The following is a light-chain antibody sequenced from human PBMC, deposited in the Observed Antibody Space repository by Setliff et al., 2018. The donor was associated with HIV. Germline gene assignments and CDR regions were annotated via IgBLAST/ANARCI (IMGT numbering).Light chain of an antibody. CDR3: QQYNNWPPWT. CDR1: QSVSSN. CDR2: GAS. Sequence: EIVMTQSPATLSVSPGERATLSCRASQSVSSNLAWYQQKPGQAPRLLIYGASTRATDIPVRFSGSGSGTEFTLTISSLQSEDFALYYCQQYNNWPPWTFGQGTKV. V-gene: IGKV3-15*01. J-gene: IGKJ1*01.